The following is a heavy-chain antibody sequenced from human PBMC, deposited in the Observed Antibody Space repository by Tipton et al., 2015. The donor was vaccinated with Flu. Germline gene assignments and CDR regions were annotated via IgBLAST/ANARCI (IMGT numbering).Heavy chain of an antibody. V-gene: IGHV4-4*07. CDR2: IYTSGNT. CDR1: GGSLSSYY. CDR3: ARDFPYHGWELPTGYPPEVVFEY. D-gene: IGHD1-14*01. J-gene: IGHJ4*02. Sequence: TLSLTCTVSGGSLSSYYWSWIRQPAGKGLEWIGRIYTSGNTNYNPSLKSRLTMSVDASNNQFSLKLNSLTAADTAVYYCARDFPYHGWELPTGYPPEVVFEYWGQGVLVTVSS.